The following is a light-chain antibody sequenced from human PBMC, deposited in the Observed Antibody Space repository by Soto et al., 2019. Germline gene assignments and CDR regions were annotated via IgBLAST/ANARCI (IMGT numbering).Light chain of an antibody. V-gene: IGKV1-13*02. CDR2: DAS. J-gene: IGKJ1*01. CDR1: QGISSA. Sequence: AIQLTQSPSSLSASVGDRVTITGRASQGISSALAWYQQKPGKAPKLLSYDASSLESGVPSRFSASGSETDLTLTISSLQHEDVATYYCQQFNSYPPTVGQGPKLDIK. CDR3: QQFNSYPPT.